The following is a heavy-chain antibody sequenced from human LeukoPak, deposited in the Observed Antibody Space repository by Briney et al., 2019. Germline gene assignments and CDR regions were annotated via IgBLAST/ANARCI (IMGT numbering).Heavy chain of an antibody. D-gene: IGHD6-13*01. CDR1: GGFIISSSYY. J-gene: IGHJ6*03. Sequence: PSETLSLTCTVSGGFIISSSYYWGWIRQPPGKGLEWIGSIYYRGSTYYNPPLKSRVTISIDTSKNQFSLKLSSVTAADTAVYYCAGEYSSSWYHGYYYMDVWGKGTTVTVSS. V-gene: IGHV4-39*07. CDR2: IYYRGST. CDR3: AGEYSSSWYHGYYYMDV.